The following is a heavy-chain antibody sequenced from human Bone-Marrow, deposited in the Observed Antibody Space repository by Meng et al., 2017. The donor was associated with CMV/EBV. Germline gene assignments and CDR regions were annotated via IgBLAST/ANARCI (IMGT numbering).Heavy chain of an antibody. CDR2: INPNSGGT. J-gene: IGHJ4*02. V-gene: IGHV1-2*02. CDR1: GYTFTGYY. Sequence: SVKVSCQASGYTFTGYYMHWVRQAPGQGLEWMGLINPNSGGTNYAQKFQGRVTMTRDTSISTAYMELSRRRSDHTAVYSCARDMEYQLLYEKKSDYWGQGTLVTVSS. D-gene: IGHD2-2*02. CDR3: ARDMEYQLLYEKKSDY.